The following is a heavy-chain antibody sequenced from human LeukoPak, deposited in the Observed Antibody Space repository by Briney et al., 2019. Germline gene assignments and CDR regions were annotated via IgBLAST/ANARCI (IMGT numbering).Heavy chain of an antibody. CDR3: AREITVAYDY. J-gene: IGHJ4*02. Sequence: SGGSLRLSCAASGFTFSSYAMHWVRQAPGKGLEWVAVISYDGSNKYYADSVKGRFTISRDNSKNTLYLQMNSLRAEDTAVYYCAREITVAYDYWGQGTLVTVSS. CDR1: GFTFSSYA. V-gene: IGHV3-30*04. D-gene: IGHD4-23*01. CDR2: ISYDGSNK.